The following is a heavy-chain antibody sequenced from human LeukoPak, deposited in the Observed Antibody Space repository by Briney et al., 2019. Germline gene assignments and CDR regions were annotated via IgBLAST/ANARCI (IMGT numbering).Heavy chain of an antibody. CDR2: ISAYNGNT. V-gene: IGHV1-18*01. Sequence: GASVKVSCKASGYTFTSYGISWVRQAPGQGLEWMGWISAYNGNTNYAQKLQGRVTMTTDTSTSTAYMELRSLRSDDTAVYYCARDSRASYDSSGYYSPFFDYWGQGTLVTVSS. J-gene: IGHJ4*02. CDR3: ARDSRASYDSSGYYSPFFDY. CDR1: GYTFTSYG. D-gene: IGHD3-22*01.